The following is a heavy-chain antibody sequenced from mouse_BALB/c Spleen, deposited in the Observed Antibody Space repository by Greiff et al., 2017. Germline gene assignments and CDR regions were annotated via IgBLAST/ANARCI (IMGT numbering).Heavy chain of an antibody. CDR1: GFTFSSFG. CDR3: ARYGYDVPSFDY. D-gene: IGHD2-2*01. CDR2: ISSGSSTI. J-gene: IGHJ2*01. Sequence: EVMLVESGGGLVQPGGSRKLSCAASGFTFSSFGMHWVRQAPEKGLEWVAYISSGSSTIYYADTVKGRFTISRDNPKNTLFLQMTSLRSEDTAMYYCARYGYDVPSFDYWGQGTTLTVSS. V-gene: IGHV5-17*02.